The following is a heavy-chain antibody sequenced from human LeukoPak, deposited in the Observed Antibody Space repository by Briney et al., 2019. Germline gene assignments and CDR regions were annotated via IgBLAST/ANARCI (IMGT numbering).Heavy chain of an antibody. J-gene: IGHJ6*03. CDR2: IIPIFGTA. CDR3: ARAGNKGRYYYYMDV. V-gene: IGHV1-69*05. Sequence: SVKVSCKASGGTFSSYAISWVRQAPGQGLEWMGGIIPIFGTANYAQKFQGRVTITTDEFTSTAYMELSSLRSEDTAVYYCARAGNKGRYYYYMDVWGKGTTVTVSS. D-gene: IGHD4-23*01. CDR1: GGTFSSYA.